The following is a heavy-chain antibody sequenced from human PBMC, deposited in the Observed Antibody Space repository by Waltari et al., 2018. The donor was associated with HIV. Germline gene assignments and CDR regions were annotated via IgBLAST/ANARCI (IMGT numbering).Heavy chain of an antibody. CDR1: GFNFNTYV. D-gene: IGHD6-25*01. Sequence: QVQLVQSGAEVKTPGASVKVSCKASGFNFNTYVIHWVRQAPGQGLEWMGGINSGNGNTKYSQKFQGRVTITRDTSASTAYMELSSLRSEDTAVDYCARDSGFDYWGQGTLVTVSS. J-gene: IGHJ4*02. V-gene: IGHV1-3*01. CDR2: INSGNGNT. CDR3: ARDSGFDY.